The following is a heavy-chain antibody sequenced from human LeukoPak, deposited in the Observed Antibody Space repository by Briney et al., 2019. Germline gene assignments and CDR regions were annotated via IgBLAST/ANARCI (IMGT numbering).Heavy chain of an antibody. CDR2: IYYSGST. V-gene: IGHV4-39*01. CDR3: ARRMAVGGKVDY. D-gene: IGHD6-19*01. Sequence: PSETLSLTCTVSGGSISSNNYYWGWIRQPPGTGLEWIGSIYYSGSTYYNPSLKSRVTISVDTSKNQFSLRLSSVTAADTAVYFCARRMAVGGKVDYWGQGTLVTVSS. CDR1: GGSISSNNYY. J-gene: IGHJ4*02.